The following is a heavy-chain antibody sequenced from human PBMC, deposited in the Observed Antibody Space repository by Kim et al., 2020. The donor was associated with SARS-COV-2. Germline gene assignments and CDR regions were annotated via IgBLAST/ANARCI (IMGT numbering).Heavy chain of an antibody. CDR2: VNHSGFT. J-gene: IGHJ4*02. Sequence: SETLSLTCGVFGGSLSGNYWSWIRQTPGKGLEWIGEVNHSGFTNYNPALKRRVTVSVDPSKNQFSLKLTSVTATDTAVYYCARRNSDGYVYFDFWGQGTRATVSS. V-gene: IGHV4-34*01. D-gene: IGHD3-16*01. CDR1: GGSLSGNY. CDR3: ARRNSDGYVYFDF.